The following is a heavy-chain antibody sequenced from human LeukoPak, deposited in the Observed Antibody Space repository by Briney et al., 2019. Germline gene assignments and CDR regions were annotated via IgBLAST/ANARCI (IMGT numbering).Heavy chain of an antibody. CDR1: GFTFSSYA. CDR3: AKDPLGEYSYGYAIDY. V-gene: IGHV3-23*01. J-gene: IGHJ4*02. D-gene: IGHD5-18*01. Sequence: PGGSLRLSCAASGFTFSSYAMSWVRQAPGKGLEWVSAISGSGGSTYYADSVKGRFAISRDNSINTLYLQMNSLRAEDTAVYYCAKDPLGEYSYGYAIDYWGQGTLVTVSS. CDR2: ISGSGGST.